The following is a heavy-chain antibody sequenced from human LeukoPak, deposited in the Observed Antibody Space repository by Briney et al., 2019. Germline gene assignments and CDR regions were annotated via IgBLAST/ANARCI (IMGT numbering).Heavy chain of an antibody. D-gene: IGHD3-3*01. CDR3: ARGRGYDFWSGYSGHYFDY. CDR1: GGSFSGYY. V-gene: IGHV4-34*01. Sequence: SETLSLTCAVYGGSFSGYYWSWIRQPPGKGLEWIGEMNHSGSTNYNPSLKSRVTISVDTSKNQFSLKLSSVTAADTAVYYCARGRGYDFWSGYSGHYFDYWGQGTLVTVSS. J-gene: IGHJ4*02. CDR2: MNHSGST.